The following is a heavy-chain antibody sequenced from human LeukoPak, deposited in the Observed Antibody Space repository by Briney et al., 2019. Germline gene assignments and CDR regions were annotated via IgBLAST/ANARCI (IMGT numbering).Heavy chain of an antibody. CDR3: TRLEGDFSPAY. V-gene: IGHV4-39*01. CDR1: GGSISSSSYF. Sequence: PSETLSLTCTVSGGSISSSSYFWGWIRQPPEKGLEWIGSIYYSGSSYYNPSLKSRVTISVDTSKNQFSLRLNSVTAADTAVYYCTRLEGDFSPAYRGQGTVVTVSS. CDR2: IYYSGSS. J-gene: IGHJ4*02. D-gene: IGHD2/OR15-2a*01.